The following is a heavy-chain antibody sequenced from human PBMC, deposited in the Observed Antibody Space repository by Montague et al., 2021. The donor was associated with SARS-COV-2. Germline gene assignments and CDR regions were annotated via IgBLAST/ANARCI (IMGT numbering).Heavy chain of an antibody. CDR1: GDSITNHY. D-gene: IGHD3-10*01. CDR2: MHFTGKT. Sequence: SETLSLTCSVSGDSITNHYWSWIRQPAGKGLEWIGRMHFTGKTNSSSFFSSRLTMSVDTSKNQFSLNLTSVTAADTAIYFCARDRFDFGAGRQGTVDFWGQGTLVTVSS. J-gene: IGHJ4*02. CDR3: ARDRFDFGAGRQGTVDF. V-gene: IGHV4-4*07.